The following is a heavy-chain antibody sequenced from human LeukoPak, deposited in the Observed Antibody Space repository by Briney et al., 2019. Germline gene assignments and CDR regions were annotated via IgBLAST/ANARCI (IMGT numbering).Heavy chain of an antibody. D-gene: IGHD6-6*01. CDR2: ISGSGGST. J-gene: IGHJ6*03. CDR1: GFTFSSYA. Sequence: TGGSLRLSCAASGFTFSSYAMSWVRQAPGKGLEWVSGISGSGGSTYYADSVKGRFSISRDNSRNTPYLQMNSLRGDDTAVYYCAKGGTASMSYYYYMDVWGKGTTVIVSS. CDR3: AKGGTASMSYYYYMDV. V-gene: IGHV3-23*01.